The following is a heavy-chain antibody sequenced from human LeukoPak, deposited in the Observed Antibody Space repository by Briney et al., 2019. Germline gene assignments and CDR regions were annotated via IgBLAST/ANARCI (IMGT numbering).Heavy chain of an antibody. Sequence: SVKVSCKASGGTFSSYAISWVRQAPGQGLEWMGGIIPIFGTANYAQKFQGRVTITADESTSTAYMELSSLRSEDTAVYYCASLYCSGGSCYSGWYYFDYWGQGTLVTVSS. CDR1: GGTFSSYA. CDR2: IIPIFGTA. J-gene: IGHJ4*02. V-gene: IGHV1-69*13. CDR3: ASLYCSGGSCYSGWYYFDY. D-gene: IGHD2-15*01.